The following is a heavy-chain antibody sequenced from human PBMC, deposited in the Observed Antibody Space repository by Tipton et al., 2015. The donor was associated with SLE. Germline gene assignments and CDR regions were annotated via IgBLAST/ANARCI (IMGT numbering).Heavy chain of an antibody. CDR1: GYTFTTYG. CDR3: AREARLSDSSGEGTFQS. J-gene: IGHJ1*01. D-gene: IGHD6-6*01. Sequence: QLVQSGVEVKKPGASVRVSCKASGYTFTTYGICWLRQAPGQGFEWMGRIIPILATANYAQKFQGRVTITADRSTSTAYMELSSLTSEDTAIYYCAREARLSDSSGEGTFQSWGQGTPVTVSS. CDR2: IIPILATA. V-gene: IGHV1-69*09.